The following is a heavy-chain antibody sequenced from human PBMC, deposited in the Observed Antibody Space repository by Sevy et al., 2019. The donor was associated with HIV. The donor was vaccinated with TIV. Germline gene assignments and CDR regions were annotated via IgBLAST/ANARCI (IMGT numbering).Heavy chain of an antibody. CDR2: INPSGGST. V-gene: IGHV1-46*01. CDR1: GYTFTSYS. CDR3: AIPGFSGYDGVDQ. D-gene: IGHD5-12*01. Sequence: ASVKVSCKASGYTFTSYSIHWVRQAPGQGLEWMGIINPSGGSTTYAQMFQGRVTLTRGKSTSTVFLELSSLRSDDTAVYYCAIPGFSGYDGVDQWGQGTLVTVSS. J-gene: IGHJ4*02.